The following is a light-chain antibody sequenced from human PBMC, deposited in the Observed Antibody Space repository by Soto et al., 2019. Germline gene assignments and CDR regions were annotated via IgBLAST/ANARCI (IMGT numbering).Light chain of an antibody. CDR2: GVK. J-gene: IGLJ1*01. CDR3: SSYTTSYFYV. Sequence: SVLTQPASVSGSPGQSITISCTGSGRDIGAYDYVSWYQQHPGKAPKLLIYGVKNRPSGVSYRFSASKSAFTASLTISGLQAEDEAHYYCSSYTTSYFYVFGPGTNVTVL. V-gene: IGLV2-14*01. CDR1: GRDIGAYDY.